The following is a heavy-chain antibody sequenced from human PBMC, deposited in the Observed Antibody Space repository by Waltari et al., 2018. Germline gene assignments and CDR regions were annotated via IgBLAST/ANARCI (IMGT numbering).Heavy chain of an antibody. CDR2: ISADGSST. D-gene: IGHD1-1*01. V-gene: IGHV3-64D*06. J-gene: IGHJ4*02. CDR1: TFPFPDPA. CDR3: VKERGLQRFFDS. Sequence: EVQLVESGGGLVQPGGSLRLSCSASTFPFPDPAMHWVRTAAGKGLEYVSYISADGSSTYYADSVKGRFTISRDNSKDTLYLHMSSLRREDTAVYYCVKERGLQRFFDSWGQGTLVTVSS.